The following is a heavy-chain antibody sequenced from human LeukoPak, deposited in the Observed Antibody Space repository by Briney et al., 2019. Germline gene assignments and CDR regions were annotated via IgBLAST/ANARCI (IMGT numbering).Heavy chain of an antibody. CDR3: ARDSAHYCSGGSCRPYYMDV. Sequence: SQTLSLTCAISGDYVSSNSAAWNWIRQSPSRGLEWLGRTYYRSNWYNDYALSVKSRITINPDTSKNQFSLQLNSVTAADTAVYYCARDSAHYCSGGSCRPYYMDVWGKGTTVTVSS. J-gene: IGHJ6*03. CDR1: GDYVSSNSAA. V-gene: IGHV6-1*01. CDR2: TYYRSNWYN. D-gene: IGHD2-15*01.